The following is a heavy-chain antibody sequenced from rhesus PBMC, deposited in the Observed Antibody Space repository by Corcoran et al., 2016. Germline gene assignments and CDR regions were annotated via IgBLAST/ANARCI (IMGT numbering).Heavy chain of an antibody. Sequence: QVQLQESGPGLVKPSETLSLTCAVSGGSLSSSNWWRWIRQHPGKGVGWIGGYYNKSERPNHHPSLKSRVTISKDTSKNQFSLKLSSVTAADTAGYYCARAPLWSGFIRWPGRFDVWGPGVLVTVSS. CDR1: GGSLSSSNW. CDR2: YYNKSERP. J-gene: IGHJ5-1*01. D-gene: IGHD3-3*01. CDR3: ARAPLWSGFIRWPGRFDV. V-gene: IGHV4S18*01.